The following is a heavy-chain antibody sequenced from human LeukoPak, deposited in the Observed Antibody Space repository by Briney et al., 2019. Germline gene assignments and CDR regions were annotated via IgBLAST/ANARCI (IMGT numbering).Heavy chain of an antibody. CDR1: GDSVSSGSYY. V-gene: IGHV4-61*01. Sequence: PSETLSLTCTVSGDSVSSGSYYWSWIRQPPGTGLEWIGYIYYSGSTNYNPSLKSRVTISVDTSKNQFSLKLRSVTAADTAVYYCARVVGNAFDYWGQGTLVTVSS. CDR3: ARVVGNAFDY. CDR2: IYYSGST. J-gene: IGHJ4*02.